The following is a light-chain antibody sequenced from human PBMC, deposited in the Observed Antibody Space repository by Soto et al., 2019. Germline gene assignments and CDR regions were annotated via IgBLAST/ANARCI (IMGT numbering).Light chain of an antibody. CDR3: QQSYSTPRT. CDR2: AAS. J-gene: IGKJ1*01. V-gene: IGKV1-39*01. Sequence: DIQMTQSPSSLSASVGDRVIITCRASQSISSYLNWYQHKPGKAPKLLIHAASSLQSGVPSGFSGSGSGTDFTLTISSLQPDDFATYYCQQSYSTPRTFGQGTKVDI. CDR1: QSISSY.